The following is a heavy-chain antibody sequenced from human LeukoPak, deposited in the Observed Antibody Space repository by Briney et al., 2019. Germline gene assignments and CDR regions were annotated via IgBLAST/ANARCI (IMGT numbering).Heavy chain of an antibody. CDR2: MNPNNGNT. J-gene: IGHJ5*02. CDR3: ARGLLYVSGTYYLPDP. D-gene: IGHD3-10*01. CDR1: GYTFTSYD. V-gene: IGHV1-8*01. Sequence: ASVKVSCKASGYTFTSYDINWVRQATGQGLEWMGWMNPNNGNTGYAQKFQGRVTMTRNTSISTAYMELSSLGSEDTAGYYCARGLLYVSGTYYLPDPWGQGTLVTVSS.